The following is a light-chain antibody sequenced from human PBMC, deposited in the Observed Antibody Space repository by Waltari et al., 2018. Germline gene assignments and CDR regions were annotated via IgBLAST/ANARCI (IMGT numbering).Light chain of an antibody. Sequence: EIVLTQSPASRSVSLKEKVTITCQASQSIGSSLHWYQQKPDPSPKLLIKYASQSISGVPSRFSGSGSGTDFTLTINSLEAEDAATYYCQQSSGFPLTFGGGTKVEIK. CDR1: QSIGSS. CDR3: QQSSGFPLT. J-gene: IGKJ4*01. CDR2: YAS. V-gene: IGKV6-21*02.